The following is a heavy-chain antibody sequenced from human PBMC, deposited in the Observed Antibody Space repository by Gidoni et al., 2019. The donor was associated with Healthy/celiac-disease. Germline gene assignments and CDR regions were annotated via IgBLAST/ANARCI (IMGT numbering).Heavy chain of an antibody. V-gene: IGHV1-2*02. CDR3: AMDIVVVPAAIGWFDP. CDR1: GYTFTGYY. CDR2: IIPNSGGT. Sequence: QGQMVQSGAEVKRPGASVKVTCKAAGYTFTGYYRHWVRQAPGQGLEWMGWIIPNSGGTNYAQKFQGRVTMTRDTSISTAYMELSRLRSDDTAVYYCAMDIVVVPAAIGWFDPWGQGTLVTVSS. D-gene: IGHD2-2*02. J-gene: IGHJ5*02.